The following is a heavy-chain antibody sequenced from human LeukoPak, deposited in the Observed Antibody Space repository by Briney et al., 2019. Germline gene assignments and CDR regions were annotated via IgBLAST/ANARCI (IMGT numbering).Heavy chain of an antibody. V-gene: IGHV3-30*03. CDR2: MSYDGSQK. J-gene: IGHJ4*02. CDR3: ARGNVLVWFGELSV. D-gene: IGHD3-10*01. Sequence: GRSLSLSCAASGFALSSNGMDWVRQSPGKGLEWVAVMSYDGSQKYYADSVKGRFTTSRDICKNTLYLHMNGLRVEDTAVYYCARGNVLVWFGELSVWGQGTLVTVSS. CDR1: GFALSSNG.